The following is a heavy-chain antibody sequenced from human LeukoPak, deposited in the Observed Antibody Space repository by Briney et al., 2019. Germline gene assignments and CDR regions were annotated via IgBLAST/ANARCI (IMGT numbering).Heavy chain of an antibody. V-gene: IGHV4-59*06. J-gene: IGHJ4*02. Sequence: PSETLSLTCTVSGGSISSYYWSWIRQHPGKGLEWIGYIYYSGSTYYNPSLKSRVTISVDTSKNQFSLKLSSVTAADTAVYYCARSTIFGVVTPSYYFDYWGQGTLVTVSS. D-gene: IGHD3-3*01. CDR3: ARSTIFGVVTPSYYFDY. CDR1: GGSISSYY. CDR2: IYYSGST.